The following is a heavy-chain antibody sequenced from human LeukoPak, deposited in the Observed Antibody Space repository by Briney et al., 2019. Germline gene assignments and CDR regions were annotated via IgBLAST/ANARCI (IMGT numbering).Heavy chain of an antibody. CDR2: INPNSGGT. CDR1: GYTFTGYY. Sequence: ASVKVSCKASGYTFTGYYMHWVRQAPGQGLEWMGWINPNSGGTNYAQKFQGRVTMTRDTSISTAYMELSRLRSDDTALYYYAKDSVKDPVASFDYWGQGTLVTVSS. D-gene: IGHD5-12*01. CDR3: AKDSVKDPVASFDY. V-gene: IGHV1-2*02. J-gene: IGHJ4*02.